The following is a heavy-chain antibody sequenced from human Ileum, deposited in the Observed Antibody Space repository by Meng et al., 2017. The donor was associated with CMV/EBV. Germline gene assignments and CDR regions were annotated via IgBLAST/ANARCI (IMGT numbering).Heavy chain of an antibody. CDR2: ISSSSSYT. V-gene: IGHV3-11*05. J-gene: IGHJ4*02. Sequence: VEVVGAGGGLVKPGGSLRLSCAASGFTFSDYYMSWIRQAPGKGLEWVSYISSSSSYTNYADSVKGRFTISRDNAKNSLYLQMNSLRAEDTAVYYCARDRSYADYWGQGTLVTVSS. D-gene: IGHD3-16*01. CDR1: GFTFSDYY. CDR3: ARDRSYADY.